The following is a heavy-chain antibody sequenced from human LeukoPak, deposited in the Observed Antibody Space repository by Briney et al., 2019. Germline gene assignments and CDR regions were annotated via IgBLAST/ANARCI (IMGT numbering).Heavy chain of an antibody. CDR3: VRVICTSTSCYGVGSGDY. V-gene: IGHV3-21*01. J-gene: IGHJ4*02. D-gene: IGHD2-2*01. Sequence: GGSLRLSCAASGFTFSSYSVNWVRQAPGKGLEWVSSISSSSSYIYYADSVKGRFTISRDNAKKSLYLQMNSLRAEDTAVYYCVRVICTSTSCYGVGSGDYWGQGTLVTVSS. CDR1: GFTFSSYS. CDR2: ISSSSSYI.